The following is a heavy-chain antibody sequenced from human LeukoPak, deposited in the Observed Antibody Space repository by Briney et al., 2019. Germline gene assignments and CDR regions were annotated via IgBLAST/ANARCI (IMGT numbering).Heavy chain of an antibody. Sequence: SGGSLRLSCAASGFTFSSYDMNWVRQAPGKGLEWVSCIRANSHYIYYADSVKGRFTISRDNAKISLYLQMNSLRAEDTAVYYCARDRSGYTFDDWGQGTLVTVSS. CDR2: IRANSHYI. CDR3: ARDRSGYTFDD. J-gene: IGHJ4*02. CDR1: GFTFSSYD. V-gene: IGHV3-21*01. D-gene: IGHD5-18*01.